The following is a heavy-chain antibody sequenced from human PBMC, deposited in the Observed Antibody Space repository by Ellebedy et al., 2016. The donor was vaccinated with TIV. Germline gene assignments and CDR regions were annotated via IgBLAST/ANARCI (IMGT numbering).Heavy chain of an antibody. D-gene: IGHD5-12*01. J-gene: IGHJ6*02. CDR3: ARDRSAGGVATINYGMDV. V-gene: IGHV3-30-3*01. CDR1: GFTFSSYA. CDR2: ISYDGSNK. Sequence: GESLKISXAASGFTFSSYAMHWVRQAPGKGLEWVAVISYDGSNKYYADSVKGRFTISRDNSKNTLYLQMNSLRAEDTAVYYCARDRSAGGVATINYGMDVWGQGTTVTVSS.